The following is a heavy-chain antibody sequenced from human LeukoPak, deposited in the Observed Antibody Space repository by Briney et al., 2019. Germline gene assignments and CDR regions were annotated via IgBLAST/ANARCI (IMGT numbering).Heavy chain of an antibody. Sequence: SETLSLTYALYGGSFSGYYWSWIRQPPGKGLEWIGEINHSGSTNYNPSLKSRVTISVDTSKNQFSLKLSSVTAADTAVYYCARGSVGTKDFDYWGQGTLVTVSS. V-gene: IGHV4-34*01. J-gene: IGHJ4*02. D-gene: IGHD3-10*01. CDR2: INHSGST. CDR3: ARGSVGTKDFDY. CDR1: GGSFSGYY.